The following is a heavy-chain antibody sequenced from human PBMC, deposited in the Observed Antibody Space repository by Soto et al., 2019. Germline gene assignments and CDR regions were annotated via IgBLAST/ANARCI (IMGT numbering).Heavy chain of an antibody. CDR1: GFTFSSYA. V-gene: IGHV3-23*01. D-gene: IGHD3-3*01. CDR2: IGGSGGSP. CDR3: AKYHYDLRDYFDY. Sequence: GGSLRLSCAASGFTFSSYAISWVRQAPGKGLEWVSGIGGSGGSPYYGDSVKGRFTISRDNSKNTLYLQMNSLRAEDTAVYYCAKYHYDLRDYFDYWGQGTLVTVSS. J-gene: IGHJ4*02.